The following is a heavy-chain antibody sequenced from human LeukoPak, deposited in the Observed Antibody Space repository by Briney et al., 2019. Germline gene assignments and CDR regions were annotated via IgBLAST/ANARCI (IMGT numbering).Heavy chain of an antibody. J-gene: IGHJ4*02. CDR1: GFTFKNYG. CDR2: INTSGGRT. Sequence: GGSLRLSCGASGFTFKNYGMNWVRQAPGKGLEWVSTINTSGGRTYYADSVKGRFTISRDNSKNTLYLQMNSLRAEDTAVYYCTRREDCGGDCPYYFDYWGQGTLVTVFS. CDR3: TRREDCGGDCPYYFDY. D-gene: IGHD2-21*02. V-gene: IGHV3-23*01.